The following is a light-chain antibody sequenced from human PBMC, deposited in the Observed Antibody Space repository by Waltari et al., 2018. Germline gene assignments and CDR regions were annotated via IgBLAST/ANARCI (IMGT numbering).Light chain of an antibody. J-gene: IGKJ1*01. CDR1: QSVTRA. CDR3: QHYLRLPVT. Sequence: EIVLPQSPCPLSLSPGESATLSCRTSQSVTRALAWYQQKPGQAPRLLIYGASNRATGIPDRFSGSGSGTDFSLTISSLEPEDFAVYYCQHYLRLPVTFGQGTKVEVK. V-gene: IGKV3-20*01. CDR2: GAS.